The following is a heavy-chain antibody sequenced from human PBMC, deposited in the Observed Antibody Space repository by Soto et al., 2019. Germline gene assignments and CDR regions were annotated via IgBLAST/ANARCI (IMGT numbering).Heavy chain of an antibody. Sequence: SETLSLTCTVSGGSVTSDEDYWTWIRQSPGKGLEWIGYISNSGSTGYNPSLKTRLSMSVDRSKNQFTLRLTSVTAADTAVYFCATESGSTYGYFDHWGQGTQVTVPQ. CDR3: ATESGSTYGYFDH. D-gene: IGHD5-18*01. J-gene: IGHJ4*02. CDR2: ISNSGST. CDR1: GGSVTSDEDY. V-gene: IGHV4-30-4*01.